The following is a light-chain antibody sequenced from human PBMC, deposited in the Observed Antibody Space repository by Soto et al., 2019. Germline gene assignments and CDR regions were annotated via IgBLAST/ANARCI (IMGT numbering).Light chain of an antibody. J-gene: IGKJ2*01. V-gene: IGKV1-9*01. CDR3: QQLRTYPYT. CDR2: PAS. Sequence: DIHLTQSPSFLSASVGARVTVTCRASQDISTYLAWFQQKPGKAPQLLVYPASTLQGGVPSRFSGRGSGTEFSLTISSLQPEDFATYYCQQLRTYPYTFGQGTKLDIK. CDR1: QDISTY.